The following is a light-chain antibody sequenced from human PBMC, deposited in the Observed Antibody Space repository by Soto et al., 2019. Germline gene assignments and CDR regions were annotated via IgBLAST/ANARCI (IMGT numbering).Light chain of an antibody. J-gene: IGKJ3*01. CDR2: AAS. CDR3: QQSYSTPFT. CDR1: QSISSY. V-gene: IGKV1-39*01. Sequence: IQMTQSPSSLSASVGDRVTITCRASQSISSYLNWYQQKPGKAPELLIYAASSLQSGVPSRFSGSGSGTDFSLTINSLHPEDIATYYCQQSYSTPFTFGPGTKVDI.